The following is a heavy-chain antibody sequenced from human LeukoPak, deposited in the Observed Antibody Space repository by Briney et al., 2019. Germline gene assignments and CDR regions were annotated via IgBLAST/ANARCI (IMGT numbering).Heavy chain of an antibody. J-gene: IGHJ4*02. CDR3: ARVGSKAAMAYPLDY. V-gene: IGHV3-30-3*01. D-gene: IGHD5-18*01. CDR2: ISYDGSNK. CDR1: GFTFSSYA. Sequence: GGSLRLSCAASGFTFSSYAMHWVRQAPGKGLEWVAVISYDGSNKYYADSVKGRFTISRDNSKNRLYLQMNSLRAEDTAVYYCARVGSKAAMAYPLDYWGQGTLVTVSS.